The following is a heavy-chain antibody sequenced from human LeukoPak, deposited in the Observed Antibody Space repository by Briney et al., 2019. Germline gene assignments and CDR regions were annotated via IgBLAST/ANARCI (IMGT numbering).Heavy chain of an antibody. CDR3: ARNKGSGYPYFDY. V-gene: IGHV4-59*12. CDR1: GGSISSYY. D-gene: IGHD3-22*01. CDR2: IYYDGST. Sequence: PSETLSLTCTVSGGSISSYYWSWIRQSPGKGLEWIGYIYYDGSTNYNPSLRGRVTISVDTPKDQFSLKLSSVTAADTAVYYCARNKGSGYPYFDYWGQGTLVTVSS. J-gene: IGHJ4*02.